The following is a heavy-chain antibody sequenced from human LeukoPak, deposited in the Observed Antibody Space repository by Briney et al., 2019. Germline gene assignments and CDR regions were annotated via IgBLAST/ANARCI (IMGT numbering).Heavy chain of an antibody. CDR2: IYYSGST. CDR1: GGSISSYY. CDR3: ARVAPKVGAAMGTGLPYY. D-gene: IGHD5-18*01. J-gene: IGHJ4*02. Sequence: SETLSLTCTVSGGSISSYYWSWIRQPPGKGLEWIGYIYYSGSTNYNPSLKSRVTISVDTSKNQFSLQLRSVTAADTAVYYCARVAPKVGAAMGTGLPYYWGQGTLVTVSS. V-gene: IGHV4-59*01.